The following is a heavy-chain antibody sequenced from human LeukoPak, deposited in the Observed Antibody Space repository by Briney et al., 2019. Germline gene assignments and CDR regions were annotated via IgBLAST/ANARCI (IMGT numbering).Heavy chain of an antibody. Sequence: VASVKVSCKASGYTFTGYYMHWVRRAPGQGLEWMGWMNPHSGGTNYAQNFQGRVTMTRDTSISTAYMELSGLRSDDTAVYFCARDFGVSTILGGDFWGQGTLVTVSS. J-gene: IGHJ4*02. CDR2: MNPHSGGT. CDR3: ARDFGVSTILGGDF. D-gene: IGHD5/OR15-5a*01. CDR1: GYTFTGYY. V-gene: IGHV1-2*02.